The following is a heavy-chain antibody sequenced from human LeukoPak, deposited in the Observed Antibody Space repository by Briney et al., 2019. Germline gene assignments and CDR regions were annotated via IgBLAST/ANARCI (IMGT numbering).Heavy chain of an antibody. CDR2: ISSRSSYI. Sequence: GGSLRLSCVVSGFSFSTNTMNWVRQAPGKGLEWVSSISSRSSYIYQADSVKGRFTISRDNAYNSLYLQMNSLRAEDTAVYYCARDGDGSPYYFDQWGQGTLVTVSS. D-gene: IGHD1-26*01. CDR3: ARDGDGSPYYFDQ. J-gene: IGHJ4*02. CDR1: GFSFSTNT. V-gene: IGHV3-21*01.